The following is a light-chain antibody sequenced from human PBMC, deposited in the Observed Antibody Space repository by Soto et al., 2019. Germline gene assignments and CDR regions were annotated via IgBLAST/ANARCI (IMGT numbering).Light chain of an antibody. CDR3: PQRRKWVFT. CDR1: HSIGSN. Sequence: EVVLTQSPATLSLSPGERATLSCRASHSIGSNLIWYQQKPGQAPRLLIYGASTRATGVPARFWGSGSGTDFTLTISSLEPEDFAVYYCPQRRKWVFTFGPGTKVDIK. V-gene: IGKV3-11*01. CDR2: GAS. J-gene: IGKJ3*01.